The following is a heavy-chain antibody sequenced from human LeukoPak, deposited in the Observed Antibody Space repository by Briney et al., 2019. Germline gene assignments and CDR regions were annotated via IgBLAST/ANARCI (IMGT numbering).Heavy chain of an antibody. Sequence: GGSLRLSCAASGFTFSNGWMHWVRQAPGKGLEWVSAISGSGGSTYYADSVKGRFTISRDNSKNTLYLQMNSLRAEDTAVYYCAKDVDYDSSGYYLYYYYGMDVWGQGTTVTVSS. CDR2: ISGSGGST. J-gene: IGHJ6*02. CDR1: GFTFSNGW. D-gene: IGHD3-22*01. CDR3: AKDVDYDSSGYYLYYYYGMDV. V-gene: IGHV3-23*01.